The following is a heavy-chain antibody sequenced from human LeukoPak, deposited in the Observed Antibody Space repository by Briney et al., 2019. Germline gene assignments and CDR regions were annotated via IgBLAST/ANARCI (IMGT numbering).Heavy chain of an antibody. CDR1: GGSFSGYY. Sequence: PSETLSLTCAVYGGSFSGYYWSWIRQPPGKGLEWIGEINHSGSTNYNPSLKSRVTISVDTSKNQFSLKLSSVTAADTAVYYCARVTSGWYFFHYWGQGALVTVSS. J-gene: IGHJ4*02. V-gene: IGHV4-34*01. CDR3: ARVTSGWYFFHY. CDR2: INHSGST. D-gene: IGHD6-19*01.